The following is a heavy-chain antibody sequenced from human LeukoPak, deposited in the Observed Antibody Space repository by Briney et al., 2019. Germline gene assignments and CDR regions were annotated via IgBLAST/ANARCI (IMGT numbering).Heavy chain of an antibody. CDR1: GFTFSSYS. CDR3: ARDPGRYGDYFYFDY. CDR2: ISSSSSYI. J-gene: IGHJ4*02. Sequence: GGSLRLSCAASGFTFSSYSMTWVRQAPGKGLEWVSSISSSSSYIYYADSVKGRFTISRDNAKNSLYLQMNSLRAEDTAVYYCARDPGRYGDYFYFDYWGQGTLVTVSS. D-gene: IGHD4-17*01. V-gene: IGHV3-21*01.